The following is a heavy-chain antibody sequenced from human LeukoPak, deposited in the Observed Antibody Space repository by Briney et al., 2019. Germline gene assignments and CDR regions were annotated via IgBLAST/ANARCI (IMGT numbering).Heavy chain of an antibody. V-gene: IGHV1-46*01. Sequence: ASVKVSCKASGYTFTSYYMHWVRQAPGQGLEWMGIINPSGGSTSYAQKFQGRVTMTRDTSTSTVYMELSSLRSEDTAVYYCARQRAGGSWYSGLGRNHPYYMDVWGKGTTVTISS. CDR3: ARQRAGGSWYSGLGRNHPYYMDV. CDR1: GYTFTSYY. CDR2: INPSGGST. D-gene: IGHD6-13*01. J-gene: IGHJ6*03.